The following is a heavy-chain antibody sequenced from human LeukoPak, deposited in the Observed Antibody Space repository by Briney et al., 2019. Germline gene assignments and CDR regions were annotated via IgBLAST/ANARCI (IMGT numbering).Heavy chain of an antibody. CDR1: GFTFNDHS. D-gene: IGHD4-11*01. CDR2: ISSRSTYI. Sequence: GGSLRLSCVGSGFTFNDHSMHWVRQAPGEGLEWVSSISSRSTYIYYVDSVKGRFTISRDNAKNSVYLQMNSLRAEDTALYYCARGVYSKYEGDALDVWGQGTTVTVSS. J-gene: IGHJ6*02. V-gene: IGHV3-21*06. CDR3: ARGVYSKYEGDALDV.